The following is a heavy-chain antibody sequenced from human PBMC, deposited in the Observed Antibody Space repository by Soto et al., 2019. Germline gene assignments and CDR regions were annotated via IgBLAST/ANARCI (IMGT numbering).Heavy chain of an antibody. CDR3: ARDQGGYASWYYFDY. D-gene: IGHD2-2*01. V-gene: IGHV4-30-4*01. Sequence: SETLSLTCTVSGGSISSGDYYWSWIRQPPGKGLEWIGYIYYSGSTYYNPSLKSRVTISVDTSKNQFSLKLSSVTAADTAVYYCARDQGGYASWYYFDYWGQGTLVTVSS. CDR1: GGSISSGDYY. J-gene: IGHJ4*02. CDR2: IYYSGST.